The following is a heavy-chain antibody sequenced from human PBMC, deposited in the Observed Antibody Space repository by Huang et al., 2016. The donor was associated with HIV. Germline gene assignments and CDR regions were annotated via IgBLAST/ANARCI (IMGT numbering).Heavy chain of an antibody. CDR2: VSANGIDK. CDR3: AKDQWLVKYFFDS. D-gene: IGHD6-19*01. CDR1: GFAFSSYG. J-gene: IGHJ4*02. V-gene: IGHV3-30*18. Sequence: HLVESGGGVVQPGRSRRLSCAASGFAFSSYGMHWVRHAPGKGLEWVELVSANGIDKNYADSVKGRFTISRDNSRKTLYLQMDSLRTEDTAIYYCAKDQWLVKYFFDSWGLGTLVTVSS.